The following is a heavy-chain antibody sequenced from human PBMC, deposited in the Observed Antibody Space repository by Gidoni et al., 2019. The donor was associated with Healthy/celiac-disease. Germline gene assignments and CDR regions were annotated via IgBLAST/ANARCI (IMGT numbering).Heavy chain of an antibody. D-gene: IGHD1-26*01. CDR1: GGARRRSHW. CDR3: ARTVGATGKDAFDI. V-gene: IGHV4-4*02. Sequence: QVQLQESGRGRGKPSGTLALTCAVSGGARRRSHWWSGVRQPPGKGLEWSGEIYHGGSTNYNPSLKSRVTISVDKSKNQFSLKLSSVTAADTAVYYCARTVGATGKDAFDIWGQGTMVTVSS. CDR2: IYHGGST. J-gene: IGHJ3*02.